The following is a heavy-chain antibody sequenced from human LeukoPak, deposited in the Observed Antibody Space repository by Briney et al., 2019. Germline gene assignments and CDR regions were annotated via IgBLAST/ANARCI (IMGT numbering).Heavy chain of an antibody. D-gene: IGHD1-26*01. CDR3: ARDFGGSYSALDY. CDR1: GFTFSSYS. V-gene: IGHV3-21*01. Sequence: GGSLRLSCAASGFTFSSYSMNWVRQAPGKGLEWVSSISSSSSYIYYADSVKGRFTISRDNAKNSLYLQMNSLRAEDTAVYYCARDFGGSYSALDYWGQGTLVTVSS. CDR2: ISSSSSYI. J-gene: IGHJ4*02.